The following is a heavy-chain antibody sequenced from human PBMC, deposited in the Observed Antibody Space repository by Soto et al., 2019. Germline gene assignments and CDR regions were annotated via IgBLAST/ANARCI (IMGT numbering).Heavy chain of an antibody. J-gene: IGHJ6*02. CDR3: VGERSGYDYLNYYGMDV. D-gene: IGHD5-12*01. CDR2: IIPIFGTA. CDR1: GGTFSSYA. V-gene: IGHV1-69*01. Sequence: QVQLVQSGAEVKKPGSSVKVSCKASGGTFSSYAISWVRQAPGQGLEWMGGIIPIFGTANYAQKFQGRVTITADESTSTAYMELSSLRSEDTAVYYCVGERSGYDYLNYYGMDVWGQGTTVTVSS.